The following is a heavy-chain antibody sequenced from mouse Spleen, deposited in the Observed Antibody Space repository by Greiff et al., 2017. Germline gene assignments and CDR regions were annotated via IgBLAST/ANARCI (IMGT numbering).Heavy chain of an antibody. J-gene: IGHJ2*01. CDR3: ARFIYDGYFFDY. D-gene: IGHD2-3*01. CDR1: GYTFTDYN. V-gene: IGHV1-22*01. Sequence: EVQLQQSGPELVKPGASVKMSCKASGYTFTDYNMHWVKQSHGKSLEWIGYINPNNGGTSYNQKFKGKATLTVNKSSSTAYMELRSLTSEDSAVYYCARFIYDGYFFDYWGQGTTLTVSS. CDR2: INPNNGGT.